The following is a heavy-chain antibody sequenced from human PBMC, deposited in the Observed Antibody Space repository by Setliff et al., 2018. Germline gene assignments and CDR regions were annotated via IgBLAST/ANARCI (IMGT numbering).Heavy chain of an antibody. CDR1: GGSFSGYY. D-gene: IGHD1-26*01. CDR2: INYSRVV. Sequence: PSETLSLTCGVSGGSFSGYYWSWIRQSPGGGLEWIGEINYSRVVNYKPSLKSRVSISLDTSKNQFSLRLTSLTAADTAVYYCARGSGSFPFDYWGLGTLVTAPQ. J-gene: IGHJ4*02. CDR3: ARGSGSFPFDY. V-gene: IGHV4-34*01.